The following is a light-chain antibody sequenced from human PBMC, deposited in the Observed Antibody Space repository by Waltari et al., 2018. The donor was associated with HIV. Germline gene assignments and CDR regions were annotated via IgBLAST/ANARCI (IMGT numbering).Light chain of an antibody. V-gene: IGKV3-20*01. CDR3: QQYGGSPLFT. CDR2: GAS. Sequence: EIVLTQSPGTLSLSPGERATLSCRASQSVSTKYLAWYQQKPGQAPRLLIYGASSRATGVPDRFSGSGSGTDFTLTISGLETEDFAVYYCQQYGGSPLFTFGPGTKVDIK. J-gene: IGKJ3*01. CDR1: QSVSTKY.